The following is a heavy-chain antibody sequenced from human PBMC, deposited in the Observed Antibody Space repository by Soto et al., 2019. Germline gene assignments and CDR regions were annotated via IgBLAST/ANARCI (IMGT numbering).Heavy chain of an antibody. CDR2: ISSSGSTA. CDR1: GFTFSRLE. CDR3: TRAAWFPYVSFY. D-gene: IGHD3-10*01. V-gene: IGHV3-48*03. J-gene: IGHJ4*02. Sequence: EVQLVESGGGLVQPGGSLRLSCAASGFTFSRLELHWVRQAPGKGLEWLSYISSSGSTAYYASSVEGRFTISRDNANNSVYLQMDSLRAEDTALYYCTRAAWFPYVSFYWGQGALVTVSS.